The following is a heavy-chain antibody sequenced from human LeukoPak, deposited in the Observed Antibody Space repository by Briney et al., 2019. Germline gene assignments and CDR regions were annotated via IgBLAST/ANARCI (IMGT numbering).Heavy chain of an antibody. CDR3: SKGSGSGWYGGFAP. Sequence: YAMHASGDATYYSDSVKGRFTITRDNSKSTFYLQMNSLRAEDTAVYYCSKGSGSGWYGGFAPWGEGGLVTVSS. CDR2: MHASGDAT. J-gene: IGHJ5*02. V-gene: IGHV3-23*01. D-gene: IGHD6-13*01.